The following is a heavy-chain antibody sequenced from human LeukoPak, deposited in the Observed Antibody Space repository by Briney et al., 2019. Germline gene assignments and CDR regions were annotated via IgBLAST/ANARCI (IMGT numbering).Heavy chain of an antibody. CDR2: ISSSSSYI. D-gene: IGHD3-10*01. V-gene: IGHV3-21*01. CDR1: GFTFSSYS. CDR3: ARDDYYYGSGSPINY. Sequence: GGSLRLSCAASGFTFSSYSMNWVRQAPGKGLEWVSSISSSSSYIYYADSVKGRFTISRDNAKNSLYLQMNSLRAEDTAVYYCARDDYYYGSGSPINYWDQGTLVTVSS. J-gene: IGHJ4*02.